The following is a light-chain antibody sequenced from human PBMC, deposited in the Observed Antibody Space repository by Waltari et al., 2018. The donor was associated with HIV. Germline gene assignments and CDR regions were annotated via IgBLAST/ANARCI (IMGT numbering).Light chain of an antibody. V-gene: IGKV3-20*01. CDR2: GAS. Sequence: EIVLTQSPGTLSLSPGERATLSCRASQSISSTYLAWYQQKPGQAPSLLIYGASTRATGIPDRFSGSGSGTDFSLTLSSLQADDVGIYYCQQYYSVPPTFGGGTKVEI. CDR3: QQYYSVPPT. J-gene: IGKJ4*01. CDR1: QSISSTY.